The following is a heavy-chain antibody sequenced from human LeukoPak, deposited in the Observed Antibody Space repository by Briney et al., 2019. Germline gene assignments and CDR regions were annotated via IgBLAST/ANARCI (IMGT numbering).Heavy chain of an antibody. V-gene: IGHV3-48*03. CDR3: AKDRLWLWYFDI. D-gene: IGHD2-21*01. CDR2: ISSSGSTI. Sequence: GGSLRLSCAASGFTFRSYEMNWVRQAPGKGLEWVSYISSSGSTIYYADSVKGRFTISRDNAKNSLFLQMNSLRPEDTAVYYCAKDRLWLWYFDIWGRGTLVTVSS. CDR1: GFTFRSYE. J-gene: IGHJ2*01.